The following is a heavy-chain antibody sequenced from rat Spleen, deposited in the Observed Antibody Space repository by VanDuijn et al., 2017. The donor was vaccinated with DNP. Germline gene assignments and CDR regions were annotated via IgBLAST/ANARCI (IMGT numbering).Heavy chain of an antibody. J-gene: IGHJ4*01. CDR3: ATHDNWA. CDR1: GFTLSNYG. CDR2: ISPSGGST. D-gene: IGHD3-6*01. Sequence: EVQLVETGGGLVQPGRSLKLSCAASGFTLSNYGMHWIRQAPTKGLEWVASISPSGGSTYYRDSVKGRFTVFRDNAKSTLYLQMDSLRSEDTATYYCATHDNWAWGQGTSVTVSS. V-gene: IGHV5-19*01.